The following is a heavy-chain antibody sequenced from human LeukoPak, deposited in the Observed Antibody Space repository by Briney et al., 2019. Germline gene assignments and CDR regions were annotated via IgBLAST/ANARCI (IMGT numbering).Heavy chain of an antibody. CDR1: GFTFSSYS. V-gene: IGHV3-48*04. CDR3: ARDRNYDSSVTFAY. Sequence: GGSLRLSCAASGFTFSSYSMNWVRQAPGKGLEWISYISGTGVTISYADSVKGQFTISRDNAKNSLYLQMNSLRAEDTAVYYCARDRNYDSSVTFAYWGRGTLVTVSS. CDR2: ISGTGVTI. D-gene: IGHD3-22*01. J-gene: IGHJ4*02.